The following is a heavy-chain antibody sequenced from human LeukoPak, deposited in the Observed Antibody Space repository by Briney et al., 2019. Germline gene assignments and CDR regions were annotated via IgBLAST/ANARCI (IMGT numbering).Heavy chain of an antibody. D-gene: IGHD5/OR15-5a*01. CDR1: GGSFSGYY. CDR3: ARGLSTVSTYFDS. Sequence: SETLSLTCAVHGGSFSGYYWRWIRQPPGKGLEWIGEINPGGRTNYNPSLRSRVTISADTSKSQISLELSSVTAADTAVFYCARGLSTVSTYFDSWGQGTLVTVSS. CDR2: INPGGRT. J-gene: IGHJ4*02. V-gene: IGHV4-34*01.